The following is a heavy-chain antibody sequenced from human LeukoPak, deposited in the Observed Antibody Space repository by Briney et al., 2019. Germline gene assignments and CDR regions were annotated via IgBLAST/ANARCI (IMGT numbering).Heavy chain of an antibody. CDR1: GYTFSTYG. J-gene: IGHJ5*02. CDR3: ARGKAARGNWFDP. V-gene: IGHV1-2*02. CDR2: INPNSGGT. Sequence: ASVKVSCKTSGYTFSTYGLSWVRQAPGQGLEWMGWINPNSGGTNYAQKFQGRVTMTRDTSISTAYMELSRLRSDDTAVYYCARGKAARGNWFDPWGQGTLVTVSS. D-gene: IGHD6-6*01.